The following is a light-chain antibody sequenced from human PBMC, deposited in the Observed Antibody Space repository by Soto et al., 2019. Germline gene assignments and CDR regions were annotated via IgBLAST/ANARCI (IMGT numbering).Light chain of an antibody. J-gene: IGKJ4*01. V-gene: IGKV1D-16*01. CDR1: QGISSW. CDR3: QQYGASPLT. Sequence: DIQMTQSPSSVSASVGDRVTITCRASQGISSWLAWYQQKPEKAPKLVIYDASSLQSGVPSRFSGSGSGTDFTLTISRLEPEDFAVYSCQQYGASPLTFGGGTKVDIK. CDR2: DAS.